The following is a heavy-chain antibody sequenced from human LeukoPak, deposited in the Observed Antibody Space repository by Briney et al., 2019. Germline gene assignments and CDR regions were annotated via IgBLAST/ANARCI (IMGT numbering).Heavy chain of an antibody. J-gene: IGHJ5*02. CDR2: IYSGGST. CDR3: ARGSYYDSSGYYRRWFDP. CDR1: GFTVSSNY. V-gene: IGHV3-66*01. Sequence: GGSLRLSCAASGFTVSSNYMSWVRQAPGKGLEWVSVIYSGGSTYYADSVKGRFTISRDDSKNTLYLQMNSLRAEDTAVYYCARGSYYDSSGYYRRWFDPWGQGTLVTVSS. D-gene: IGHD3-22*01.